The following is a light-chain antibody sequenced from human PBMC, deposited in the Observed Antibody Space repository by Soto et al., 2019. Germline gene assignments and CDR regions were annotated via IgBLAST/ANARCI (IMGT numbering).Light chain of an antibody. Sequence: EIVLTQSPGTLSLSPGERTTLSCRASQSVSSSYLAWFQQKSGQAPRLLIYVASSRATGIPDRFSGSGSGTDFTLTISRLEPEDFAVYYCQQYGSYPVTFGRGTKEEIK. CDR2: VAS. V-gene: IGKV3-20*01. J-gene: IGKJ1*01. CDR1: QSVSSSY. CDR3: QQYGSYPVT.